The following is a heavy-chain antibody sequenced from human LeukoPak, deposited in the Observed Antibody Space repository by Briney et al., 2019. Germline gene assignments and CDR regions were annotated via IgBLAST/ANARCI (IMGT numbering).Heavy chain of an antibody. Sequence: GRSLRLSCAASGFTFSSYGMHWVRQAPGKGLEWVAVMSYDGSYKYYADSVKGRFTVSRDNSENTLYLQMDSLRLEDTAVYYCARGDSGNYYGYFDYWGQGTLVTVSS. V-gene: IGHV3-30*03. J-gene: IGHJ4*02. CDR3: ARGDSGNYYGYFDY. D-gene: IGHD1-26*01. CDR2: MSYDGSYK. CDR1: GFTFSSYG.